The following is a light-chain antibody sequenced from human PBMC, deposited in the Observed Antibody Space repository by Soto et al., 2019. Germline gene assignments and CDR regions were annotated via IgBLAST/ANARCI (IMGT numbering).Light chain of an antibody. CDR3: QSYDSSLSGYV. V-gene: IGLV1-40*01. CDR1: SSNIGAGYE. CDR2: EYN. Sequence: QSVLTQPPSVSEAPGQRVTISCTGSSSNIGAGYEAHWYQQVPGTAPKLLIYEYNNRPSGVPDRFSGSQSGTSASLAITGLQAEDEAEYYCQSYDSSLSGYVFGTGTKVTVL. J-gene: IGLJ1*01.